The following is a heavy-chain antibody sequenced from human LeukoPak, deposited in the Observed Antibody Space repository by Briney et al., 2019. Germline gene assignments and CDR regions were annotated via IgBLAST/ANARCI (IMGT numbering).Heavy chain of an antibody. CDR1: GFSFSNYW. V-gene: IGHV3-74*01. J-gene: IGHJ4*02. Sequence: GGSLRLSCAASGFSFSNYWMHWVRQTPGKGLVWVSCINTDGTSTSYADSVKGRFTISRDNAKNTLYLQVNSLRAEDTALYFCARSDSGDVDYWGQGTLVTVSS. CDR2: INTDGTST. CDR3: ARSDSGDVDY. D-gene: IGHD3-10*01.